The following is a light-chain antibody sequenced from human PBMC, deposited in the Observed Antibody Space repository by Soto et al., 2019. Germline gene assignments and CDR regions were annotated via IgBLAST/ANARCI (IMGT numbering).Light chain of an antibody. CDR2: AAS. J-gene: IGKJ4*01. Sequence: DIQMTQSPSFVSASVGDRVTITCRASQGISSWLAWYQHKPGRAPKLLIHAASSLDSGVPSMFSGSGSVTDFTLIISNLKHEDFATYYCQQTTSFPLTFGGGTKVEIK. V-gene: IGKV1-12*01. CDR3: QQTTSFPLT. CDR1: QGISSW.